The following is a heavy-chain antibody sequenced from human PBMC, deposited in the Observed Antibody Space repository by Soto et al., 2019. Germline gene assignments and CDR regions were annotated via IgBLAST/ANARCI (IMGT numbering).Heavy chain of an antibody. CDR2: FDPEDGET. D-gene: IGHD3-10*01. J-gene: IGHJ6*02. CDR1: GYTFTCFG. V-gene: IGHV1-24*01. Sequence: VTVSCKYSGYTFTCFGMIWARQAPGQGLEWMGSFDPEDGETIYAQKFQGRITMTEDTSTDTAYMELSSLRSEDTAVYYCATPITIVRDDYYYYGMDVWGQGTTVTVSS. CDR3: ATPITIVRDDYYYYGMDV.